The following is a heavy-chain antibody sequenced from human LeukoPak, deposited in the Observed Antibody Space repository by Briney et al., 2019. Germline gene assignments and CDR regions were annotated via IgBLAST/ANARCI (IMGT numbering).Heavy chain of an antibody. CDR2: ISSSGSTI. J-gene: IGHJ3*02. CDR1: GFTFSDYY. CDR3: ARAWNSSSWYRFFVSAGGAFDI. V-gene: IGHV3-11*01. Sequence: PGGSLRLSCAASGFTFSDYYMSWIRQAPGKGLEWVSYISSSGSTIYYADSVKGRFTISRDNAKNSLYLQMNSLRAEDTAVYYCARAWNSSSWYRFFVSAGGAFDIWGQGTMVTVSS. D-gene: IGHD6-13*01.